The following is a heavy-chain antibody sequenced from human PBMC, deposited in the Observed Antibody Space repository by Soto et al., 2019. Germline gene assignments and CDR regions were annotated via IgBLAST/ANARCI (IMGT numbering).Heavy chain of an antibody. V-gene: IGHV4-39*01. Sequence: ETLSLTCTVSGGSISSSSYYWGWIRQPPGKGLEWIGSIYYSGSTYYNPSLKSRVTISVDTSKNQFSLKLSSVTAADTAVYFCARVRTEYAGLDYWGQGTLVTVSS. CDR3: ARVRTEYAGLDY. J-gene: IGHJ4*02. CDR2: IYYSGST. D-gene: IGHD2-2*01. CDR1: GGSISSSSYY.